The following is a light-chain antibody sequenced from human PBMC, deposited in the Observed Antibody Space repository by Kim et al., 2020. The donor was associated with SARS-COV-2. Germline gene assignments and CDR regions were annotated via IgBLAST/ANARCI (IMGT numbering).Light chain of an antibody. Sequence: QTVVTQEPSSSVSPGGTVTLTCGLNSGSVSTSYYPSWYQQTPGQAPRTLIYSTSTRSSGVPDRFSGSILGNKAALTITGAQADDESTYYCVLYMGSGSVFGGGTQLTVL. CDR2: STS. CDR1: SGSVSTSYY. V-gene: IGLV8-61*01. CDR3: VLYMGSGSV. J-gene: IGLJ2*01.